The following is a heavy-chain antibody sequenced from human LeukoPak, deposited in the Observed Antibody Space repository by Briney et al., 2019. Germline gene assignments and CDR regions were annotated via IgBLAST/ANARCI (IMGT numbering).Heavy chain of an antibody. D-gene: IGHD2-15*01. CDR2: FYGSGSI. CDR1: GVSISSKRYD. CDR3: ARDSPPAYCSGGSCYFDS. V-gene: IGHV4-61*02. J-gene: IGHJ4*02. Sequence: SETLPLTCTVSGVSISSKRYDWSWLRQPAGKGREWIVRFYGSGSIEYNPSLKRRVTISRHTSKNEFSLNLSSATAADTAVYYCARDSPPAYCSGGSCYFDSWGQGTLVTVSS.